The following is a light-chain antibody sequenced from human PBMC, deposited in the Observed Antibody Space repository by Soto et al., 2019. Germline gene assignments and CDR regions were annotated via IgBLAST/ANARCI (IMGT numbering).Light chain of an antibody. V-gene: IGKV4-1*01. J-gene: IGKJ4*01. CDR1: QSVLYSSNNKNY. Sequence: DIVITQSPHSLAVSLGDRATINCKSSQSVLYSSNNKNYLAWYQQKPGQPPKLXIYWASTRESGVPDRFSGSGYGTDFNLTISSLQAEDVAVYYCQQYYSTPLTFGGGTKVDIK. CDR2: WAS. CDR3: QQYYSTPLT.